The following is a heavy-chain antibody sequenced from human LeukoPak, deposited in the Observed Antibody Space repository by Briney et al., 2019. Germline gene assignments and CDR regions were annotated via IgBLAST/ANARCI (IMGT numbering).Heavy chain of an antibody. J-gene: IGHJ6*03. CDR2: FDTEDGET. V-gene: IGHV1-24*01. Sequence: GASVKVSCKVSGYTLTELSMHWVRQAPGKGLEWMGGFDTEDGETIYAQKFQGRVTMTEDTSTDTAYMELSSLRSEDTAVYYCARDYSYGYMYYYYYMDVWGKGTTVTVSS. D-gene: IGHD5-18*01. CDR1: GYTLTELS. CDR3: ARDYSYGYMYYYYYMDV.